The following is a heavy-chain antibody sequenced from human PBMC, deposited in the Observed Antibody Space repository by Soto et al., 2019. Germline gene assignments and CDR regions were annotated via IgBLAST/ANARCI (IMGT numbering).Heavy chain of an antibody. V-gene: IGHV1-18*01. D-gene: IGHD3-9*01. Sequence: ASVKVSCKASGYTFISYGISWVRQAPGQGLEWMGWISAYNGNTNYAQKLQGRVTMTTDTSTSTAYMELRSLRSDDTAVYYCASGAEYYDILTGYYNGYFDYWGQGTLVTVSS. J-gene: IGHJ4*02. CDR2: ISAYNGNT. CDR3: ASGAEYYDILTGYYNGYFDY. CDR1: GYTFISYG.